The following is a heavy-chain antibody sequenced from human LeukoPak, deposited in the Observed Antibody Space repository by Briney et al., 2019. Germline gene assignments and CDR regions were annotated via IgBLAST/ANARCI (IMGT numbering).Heavy chain of an antibody. J-gene: IGHJ4*02. CDR3: ASPYDSSGYYWVY. D-gene: IGHD3-22*01. CDR2: ISAYDGNT. V-gene: IGHV1-18*01. CDR1: GYTFASYG. Sequence: GASVKVSCKASGYTFASYGISWVRQAPGQGLEWMGWISAYDGNTNYAQKLQGRVTMTTDASTSIAYMELSSLRSEDTAVYYCASPYDSSGYYWVYWGQGTLVTVSS.